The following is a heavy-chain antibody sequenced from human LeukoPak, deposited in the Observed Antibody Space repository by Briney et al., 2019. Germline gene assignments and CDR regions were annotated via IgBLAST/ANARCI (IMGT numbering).Heavy chain of an antibody. CDR1: GGSISSGSYY. D-gene: IGHD6-13*01. CDR3: AREAAGKDAFDI. CDR2: IYTSGST. V-gene: IGHV4-61*02. Sequence: SQTLSLTCTVSGGSISSGSYYWSWIRQPAGKGLEWIGRIYTSGSTNCNPSLKSRVTISVDTSKNQFSLKLSSVTAADTAVYYCAREAAGKDAFDIWGQGTMVTVSS. J-gene: IGHJ3*02.